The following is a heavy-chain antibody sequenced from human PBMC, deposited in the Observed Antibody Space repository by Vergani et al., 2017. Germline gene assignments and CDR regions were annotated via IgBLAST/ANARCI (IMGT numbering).Heavy chain of an antibody. D-gene: IGHD1-26*01. CDR3: ARFRGSHLFSAFDI. V-gene: IGHV3-53*01. J-gene: IGHJ3*02. Sequence: EVQLVESGGGLIQPGGSLRLSCAASGFTVSSNYMSWVRQAPGKGLEWVSVIYSGGSTYYADSVKGRFTISRDNSKNTLYLQMNSLRAEDTAVYYCARFRGSHLFSAFDIWGQGTMVTVSS. CDR1: GFTVSSNY. CDR2: IYSGGST.